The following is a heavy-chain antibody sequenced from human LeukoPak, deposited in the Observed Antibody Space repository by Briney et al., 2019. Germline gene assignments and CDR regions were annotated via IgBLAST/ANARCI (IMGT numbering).Heavy chain of an antibody. J-gene: IGHJ4*02. V-gene: IGHV4-59*01. CDR2: THNSGST. CDR3: VRDRELNY. CDR1: GGSISIYY. D-gene: IGHD3-10*01. Sequence: PAETLSLTCTVSGGSISIYYWSWIRQPPGKGLEWLGYTHNSGSTLYNPSLKSRVTISEDTSRNEFSLRLTSVTAADAAVYYCVRDRELNYWGQGTLVTVSS.